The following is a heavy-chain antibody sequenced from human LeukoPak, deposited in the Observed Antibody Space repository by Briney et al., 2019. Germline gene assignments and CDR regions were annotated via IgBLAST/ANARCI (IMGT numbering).Heavy chain of an antibody. CDR2: SGTRSGTK. V-gene: IGHV3-21*01. CDR1: GFTLSSLA. CDR3: ASSGRQLVRDTPYYYYYYMDV. D-gene: IGHD6-6*01. J-gene: IGHJ6*03. Sequence: GGSLRLSCAASGFTLSSLAMHWVRQAPGKGLEWVSSSGTRSGTKYYADSVMGRFTISRDNAKNSLYLQMNSLRAEDTAVYYCASSGRQLVRDTPYYYYYYMDVWGKGTTVTVSS.